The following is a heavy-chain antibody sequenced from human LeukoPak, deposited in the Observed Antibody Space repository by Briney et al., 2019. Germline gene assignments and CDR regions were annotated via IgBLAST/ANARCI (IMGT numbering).Heavy chain of an antibody. CDR3: ARDRYYYDSSGQNPFDY. D-gene: IGHD3-22*01. V-gene: IGHV1-2*02. Sequence: ASVKVSCKACGYTFTGYYMHWVRQAPGQGLEWMGWINPNSGGTNYAQKFQGRVTMTRDTSISTAYMELSRLRSDDTAVYYCARDRYYYDSSGQNPFDYWGQGTLVTVSS. J-gene: IGHJ4*02. CDR1: GYTFTGYY. CDR2: INPNSGGT.